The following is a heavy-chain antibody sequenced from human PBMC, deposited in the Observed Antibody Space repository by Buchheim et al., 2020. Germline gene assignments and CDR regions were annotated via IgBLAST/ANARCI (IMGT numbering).Heavy chain of an antibody. CDR2: IYHSGST. V-gene: IGHV4-30-2*01. J-gene: IGHJ3*02. CDR1: GGSISSGGYS. D-gene: IGHD2-8*01. Sequence: QLQLQESGSGLAKPSQTLSLTCAVSGGSISSGGYSWSWIRQPPGKGLEWIGYIYHSGSTYYNPSLKSRVTISVDRSKNQFSLKLSSVTAADTAVYYCARAQLYPAPFGAFDIWGQGT. CDR3: ARAQLYPAPFGAFDI.